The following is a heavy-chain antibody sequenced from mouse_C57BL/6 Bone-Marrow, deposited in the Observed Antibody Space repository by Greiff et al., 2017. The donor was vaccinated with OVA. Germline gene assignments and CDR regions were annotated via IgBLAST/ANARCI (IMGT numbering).Heavy chain of an antibody. V-gene: IGHV5-12*01. D-gene: IGHD1-1*01. CDR2: ISNGGGSP. CDR1: GFTFSDYY. CDR3: ARDHYYGSSSYAMDY. Sequence: EVKLMESGGGLVQPGGSLKLSCAASGFTFSDYYMYWVRQTPEKRLEWVAYISNGGGSPYYPDTVKGRFTISRDNAKHTLYLQMSRLKSEDTAMYYCARDHYYGSSSYAMDYWGQGTSVTVSS. J-gene: IGHJ4*01.